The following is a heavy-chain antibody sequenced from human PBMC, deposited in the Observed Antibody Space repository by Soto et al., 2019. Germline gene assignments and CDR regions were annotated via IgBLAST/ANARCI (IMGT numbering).Heavy chain of an antibody. CDR2: IYSSGST. Sequence: QLQLQESGPGLVKPSDTLSLTCTVSGGSISRSNCYWGWIRQPPGKGLEWIGSIYSSGSTYYNPSLKSRVTISVDTSKNQFSLKVSSVTAADTAVYYCARQTGTDDMDVWGQGTTVT. CDR1: GGSISRSNCY. V-gene: IGHV4-39*01. CDR3: ARQTGTDDMDV. J-gene: IGHJ6*02. D-gene: IGHD3-9*01.